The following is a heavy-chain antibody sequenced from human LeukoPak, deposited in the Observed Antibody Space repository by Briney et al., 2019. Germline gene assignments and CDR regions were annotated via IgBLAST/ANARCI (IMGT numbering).Heavy chain of an antibody. CDR3: ATHFSSSSY. CDR1: GFTFSSYA. Sequence: GGSLRLSCAASGFTFSSYAMHWVRQAPGKGLEWVAVISYDGSNKYYADSVKGRFTISRDNSKNTLYLQMNSLRAEDTAVYYCATHFSSSSYWGQGTLVTVSS. D-gene: IGHD6-6*01. CDR2: ISYDGSNK. V-gene: IGHV3-30-3*01. J-gene: IGHJ4*02.